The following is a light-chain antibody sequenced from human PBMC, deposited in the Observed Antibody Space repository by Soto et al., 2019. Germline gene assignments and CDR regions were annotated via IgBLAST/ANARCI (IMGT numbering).Light chain of an antibody. J-gene: IGKJ1*01. CDR3: QQYNNWPPWT. CDR2: GAS. V-gene: IGKV3-15*01. CDR1: QSVSSN. Sequence: EIVMTQSPATLSVSPGERATLSCRASQSVSSNLAWYQQKPGQAPSLLLYGASTRATGIPARFSGSGSGTEFTLTIRSLQSEDFAVYYCQQYNNWPPWTFGQGTKVEIK.